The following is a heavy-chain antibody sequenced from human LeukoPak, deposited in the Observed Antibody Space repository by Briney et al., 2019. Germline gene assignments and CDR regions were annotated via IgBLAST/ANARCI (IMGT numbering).Heavy chain of an antibody. Sequence: SVKVPCKASGGTFSSYAISRVRQAPGQGLEWMGRIIPIFGIANYAQKFQGRVTITADKSTSTAYMELSSLRSEDTAVYYCAGEDQSGGILDYGTWFDPWGQGTLVTVSS. V-gene: IGHV1-69*04. CDR3: AGEDQSGGILDYGTWFDP. CDR2: IIPIFGIA. D-gene: IGHD4-17*01. CDR1: GGTFSSYA. J-gene: IGHJ5*02.